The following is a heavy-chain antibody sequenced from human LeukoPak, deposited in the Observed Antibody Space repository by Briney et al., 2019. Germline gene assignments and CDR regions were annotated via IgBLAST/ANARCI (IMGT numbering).Heavy chain of an antibody. Sequence: SETLSLTCTVSGGSISSGDYYWSWIRQPPGKGLEWIGYIYYSGSTYYNPSLKSRVTISVDTSKNQFSLKLSSVTAADTAVYYCARGRVFWSASDVWGKGTTVTVSS. CDR2: IYYSGST. J-gene: IGHJ6*04. CDR3: ARGRVFWSASDV. V-gene: IGHV4-30-4*01. D-gene: IGHD3-3*01. CDR1: GGSISSGDYY.